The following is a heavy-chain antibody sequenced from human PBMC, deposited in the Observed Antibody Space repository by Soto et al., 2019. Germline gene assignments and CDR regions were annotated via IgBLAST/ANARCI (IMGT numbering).Heavy chain of an antibody. J-gene: IGHJ6*02. V-gene: IGHV3-7*03. CDR1: GFTFSSYW. Sequence: GGSLRLSCAASGFTFSSYWMSWVRQAPGKGLEWVANIKQDGSEKYYVDSVKGRFTISRDNAKNSLYLQMNSLRAEDTAIYYCAKVDGRGGMDVWGQGTTVTVSS. CDR2: IKQDGSEK. CDR3: AKVDGRGGMDV.